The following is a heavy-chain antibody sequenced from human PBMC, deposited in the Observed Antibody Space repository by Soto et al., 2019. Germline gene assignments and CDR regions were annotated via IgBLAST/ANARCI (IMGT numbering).Heavy chain of an antibody. CDR1: GGTFSSYA. V-gene: IGHV1-69*01. J-gene: IGHJ6*02. CDR2: IIPIFGTA. Sequence: QVQLVQSGAEVKKPGSSVKVSCKASGGTFSSYAISWVRQAPGQGLEWMGGIIPIFGTANYAQKFQGRVTITADESTSTAYMELSSLRSEDTAVYYCAIDPVNTAMVPYYYYGMDVWGQGTTVTVSS. CDR3: AIDPVNTAMVPYYYYGMDV. D-gene: IGHD5-18*01.